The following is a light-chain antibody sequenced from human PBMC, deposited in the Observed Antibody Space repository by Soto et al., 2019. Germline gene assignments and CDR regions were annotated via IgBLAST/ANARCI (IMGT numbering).Light chain of an antibody. CDR2: RAS. CDR3: QHYSNWPPWT. CDR1: QSVSDW. V-gene: IGKV1-5*03. J-gene: IGKJ1*01. Sequence: DIQMTQSPSSLSASVGDRVTITCRASQSVSDWLAWYQQKPGKAPKPLIYRASNLERGVPSRFSGSGSGTEFTLTISSLQSEDFALYYCQHYSNWPPWTFGRGTKVDI.